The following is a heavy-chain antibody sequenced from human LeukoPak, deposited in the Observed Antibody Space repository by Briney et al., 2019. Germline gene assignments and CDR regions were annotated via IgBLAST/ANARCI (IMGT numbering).Heavy chain of an antibody. J-gene: IGHJ3*02. CDR3: AGSYGGNAVGPFDI. CDR1: GGSFSGYH. D-gene: IGHD4-23*01. CDR2: VSQSGGA. V-gene: IGHV4-34*01. Sequence: SETLSLTCAVSGGSFSGYHCSWIRQTPGKGLEWIGEVSQSGGASYNPSLKSRVTIPVETSKNHFSLKLTSATAADTAMYYCAGSYGGNAVGPFDIWGQGTMVTVSS.